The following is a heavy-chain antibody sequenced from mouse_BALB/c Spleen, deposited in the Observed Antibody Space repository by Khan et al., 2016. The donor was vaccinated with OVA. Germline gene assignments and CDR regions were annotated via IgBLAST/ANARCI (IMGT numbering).Heavy chain of an antibody. D-gene: IGHD2-14*01. Sequence: QVQLQQSGAELARPGASVKMSCKASGYTFTSYTMHWVKQRPGQGLEWIGYINPSNTYPNYNQKFKDKATLTADKSSNTAYMQLRSLTSEDSAVYYCVRSGAYYRYDGYFDVWGAGTTVTVSS. CDR1: GYTFTSYT. J-gene: IGHJ1*01. CDR3: VRSGAYYRYDGYFDV. CDR2: INPSNTYP. V-gene: IGHV1-4*01.